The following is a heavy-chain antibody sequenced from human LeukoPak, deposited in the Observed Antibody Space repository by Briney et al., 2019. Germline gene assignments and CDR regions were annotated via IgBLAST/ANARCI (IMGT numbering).Heavy chain of an antibody. J-gene: IGHJ4*02. D-gene: IGHD3-22*01. Sequence: SETLSLTCAVSGGSISSSNWWSWVRQPPGKGLEWIGEIYHSGSTNYNPSLKSRVTISVDTSKNQFSLKLSSVTAADTAVYYCAGATDYYDSSGYFNWGQGTLVTVSS. CDR1: GGSISSSNW. V-gene: IGHV4-4*02. CDR3: AGATDYYDSSGYFN. CDR2: IYHSGST.